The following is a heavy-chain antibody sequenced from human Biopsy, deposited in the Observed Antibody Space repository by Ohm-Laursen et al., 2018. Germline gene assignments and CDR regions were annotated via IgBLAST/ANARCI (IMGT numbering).Heavy chain of an antibody. CDR2: IHHAQSA. J-gene: IGHJ2*01. CDR3: ARHAPSYSGSYWRYFDL. V-gene: IGHV4-59*08. CDR1: GGSISSYY. Sequence: GTLSLTCTVSGGSISSYYWMWIRQPPGKGLEWIGYIHHAQSATYNPSLKSRVTISVDTSMNHLSLRLTSVTAADTAVYYCARHAPSYSGSYWRYFDLWGRGTLVTVSS. D-gene: IGHD1-26*01.